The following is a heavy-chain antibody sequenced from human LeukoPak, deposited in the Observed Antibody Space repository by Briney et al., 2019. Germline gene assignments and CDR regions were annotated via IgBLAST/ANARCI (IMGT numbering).Heavy chain of an antibody. CDR1: GFTFRSYW. Sequence: GGSLRLSCAASGFTFRSYWMSWVRQAPGKGLEWVANIKQDGSEKDYVDSVKGRFTISRDNAKNSLYLQMNSLRAEDTAVYYCAELGITMIGGVWGKGTAVTISS. J-gene: IGHJ6*04. V-gene: IGHV3-7*01. CDR2: IKQDGSEK. D-gene: IGHD3-10*02. CDR3: AELGITMIGGV.